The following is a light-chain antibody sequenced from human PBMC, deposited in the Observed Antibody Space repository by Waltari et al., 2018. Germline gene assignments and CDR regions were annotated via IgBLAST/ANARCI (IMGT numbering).Light chain of an antibody. CDR3: QSYDSSNHVV. V-gene: IGLV6-57*03. CDR1: SGSIASNY. Sequence: NFMLTQPHSVSESPGKTVTISCTRSSGSIASNYVQWYQQRPGRAPTTVIYEDNQRPPGVPGRFSGSIDSSSNSASLTISGLKTEDEADYYCQSYDSSNHVVFGGGTKLTVL. J-gene: IGLJ2*01. CDR2: EDN.